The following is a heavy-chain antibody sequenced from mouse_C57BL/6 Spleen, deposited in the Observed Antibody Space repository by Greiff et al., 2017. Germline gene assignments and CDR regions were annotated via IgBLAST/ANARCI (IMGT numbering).Heavy chain of an antibody. J-gene: IGHJ2*01. CDR2: IDPENGDT. D-gene: IGHD2-5*01. V-gene: IGHV14-4*01. CDR3: NTGGLYSNYKYYFDY. Sequence: VQLKQSGAELVRPGASVKLSCTASGFNIKDDYMHWVKQRPEQGLEWIGWIDPENGDTEYASKFQGKATITADTSSNTAYLQLSSLTSEDTAVYYCNTGGLYSNYKYYFDYWGQGTTLTVSS. CDR1: GFNIKDDY.